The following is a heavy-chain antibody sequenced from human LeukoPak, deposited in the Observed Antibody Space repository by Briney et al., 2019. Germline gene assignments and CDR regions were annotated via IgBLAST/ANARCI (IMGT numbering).Heavy chain of an antibody. CDR3: AKDRVVPAAIYYYYGMDV. V-gene: IGHV3-30*02. J-gene: IGHJ6*02. CDR1: GFTFSSYG. CDR2: IRYDGSNK. Sequence: GGSLRLSCAASGFTFSSYGMHWVRQAPGKGLEWVAFIRYDGSNKYYADSVKGRFTTSRDNSKNTLYLQMNSLRAEDTAVYYCAKDRVVPAAIYYYYGMDVWGQGTTVTVSS. D-gene: IGHD2-2*01.